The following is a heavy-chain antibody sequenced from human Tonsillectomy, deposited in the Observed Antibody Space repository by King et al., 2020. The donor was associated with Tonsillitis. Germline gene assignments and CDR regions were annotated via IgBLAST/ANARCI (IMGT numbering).Heavy chain of an antibody. D-gene: IGHD3-22*01. J-gene: IGHJ5*02. Sequence: QLQESGPGLVKPSETLSLTCIVSGGSISDTSYHWGWLRQPPGKGLEWIGSIYYSGKTYYNSSLNSRVTILVDTSKNQFSLKLSSVTAADTAVYYCARDPGYSRGFDPWGQGTLVTVSS. CDR1: GGSISDTSYH. CDR2: IYYSGKT. CDR3: ARDPGYSRGFDP. V-gene: IGHV4-39*02.